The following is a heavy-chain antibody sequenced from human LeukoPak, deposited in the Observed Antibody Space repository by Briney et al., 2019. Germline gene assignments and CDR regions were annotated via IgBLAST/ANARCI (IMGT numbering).Heavy chain of an antibody. CDR2: IYFSGAT. V-gene: IGHV4-59*01. CDR3: AREDPQTTVPEGLDV. D-gene: IGHD4-17*01. J-gene: IGHJ6*02. Sequence: SETLSLTCTDSGGSISNYYWSWIRQSPVKGLEWIGYIYFSGATNYNPSLKSRVTISVDTSKNQFSLKLSSVTAADTAVYYCAREDPQTTVPEGLDVWGQGTTVTVSS. CDR1: GGSISNYY.